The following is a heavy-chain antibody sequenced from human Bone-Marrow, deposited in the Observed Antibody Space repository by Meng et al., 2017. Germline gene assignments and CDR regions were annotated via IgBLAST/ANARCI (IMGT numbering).Heavy chain of an antibody. V-gene: IGHV4-4*02. J-gene: IGHJ4*02. CDR3: ARDGTGGSSSFYY. Sequence: GKVSHGGGTDSSPSPLRRVTMSVDKSKNQFSLKLSSVTAADTAVYYCARDGTGGSSSFYYWGQGTLVTVSS. D-gene: IGHD6-13*01. CDR2: VSHGGGT.